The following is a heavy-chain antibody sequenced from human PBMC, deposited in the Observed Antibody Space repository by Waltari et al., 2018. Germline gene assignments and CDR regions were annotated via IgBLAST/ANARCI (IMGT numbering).Heavy chain of an antibody. D-gene: IGHD1-20*01. CDR2: LSGSASLK. Sequence: EVQLLESGGDLVQPGGSLRLSCIASGFSFSNYDMNWVRQAPGKGLELVSLLSGSASLKDYADSVKGRFTISRENSKNTLFLQMNSLRADDTAVYYCAKDLTGWGAFDIWGQGTMVTVSS. V-gene: IGHV3-23*01. J-gene: IGHJ3*02. CDR3: AKDLTGWGAFDI. CDR1: GFSFSNYD.